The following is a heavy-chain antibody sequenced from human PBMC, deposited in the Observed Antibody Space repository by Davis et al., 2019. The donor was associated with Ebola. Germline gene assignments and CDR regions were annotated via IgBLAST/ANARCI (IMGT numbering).Heavy chain of an antibody. CDR1: GFAFSTYR. CDR2: ISSYSDYI. J-gene: IGHJ4*02. Sequence: GESLKISCAASGFAFSTYRMNWVRQAPGKGLEWVSSISSYSDYIYYADSVKGRFSISRDNAKNSLYLQMSSLRDEDTAVYYCARDLGVAISYFDYWGQGTLVTVSS. D-gene: IGHD3-3*01. CDR3: ARDLGVAISYFDY. V-gene: IGHV3-21*01.